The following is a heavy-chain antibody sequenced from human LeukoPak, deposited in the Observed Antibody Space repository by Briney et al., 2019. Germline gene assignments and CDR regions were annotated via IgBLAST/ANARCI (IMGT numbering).Heavy chain of an antibody. Sequence: PGGSLRLSCEASGFTFSRYWMSWVRQAPGKGLEWVANIREDGSEMYCVDSVKGRFTISRDNAKNSLYLQMNSLRAEDTAVYYCAREGTYNFDNWGQGTLVTVSS. CDR2: IREDGSEM. CDR1: GFTFSRYW. D-gene: IGHD1-1*01. J-gene: IGHJ4*02. V-gene: IGHV3-7*01. CDR3: AREGTYNFDN.